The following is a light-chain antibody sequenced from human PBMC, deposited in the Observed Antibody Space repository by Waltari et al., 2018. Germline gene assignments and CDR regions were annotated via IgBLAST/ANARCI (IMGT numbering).Light chain of an antibody. J-gene: IGKJ4*01. CDR1: QSVRSN. V-gene: IGKV3-15*01. CDR2: GAS. CDR3: QQYNNWPALT. Sequence: EIVMTQSPATLSVSPGERATLSCRASQSVRSNLAWYQQKPGQAPRLLIYGASTRATGIPARFSGSGSGTEFTLTISSLQSEDFAVYYCQQYNNWPALTFGGGTKGEIK.